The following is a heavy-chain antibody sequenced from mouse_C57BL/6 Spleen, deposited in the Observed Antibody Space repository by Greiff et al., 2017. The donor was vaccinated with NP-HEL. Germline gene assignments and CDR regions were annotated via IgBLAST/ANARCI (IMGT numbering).Heavy chain of an antibody. J-gene: IGHJ2*01. V-gene: IGHV1-53*01. CDR1: GYTFTSYW. D-gene: IGHD1-1*01. CDR3: ARCITTVVYFDY. Sequence: QVQLKQPGTELVKPGASVKLSCKASGYTFTSYWMHWVKQRPGQGLEWIGNINPSNGGTNYNEKFKSKATLTVDKSSSTAYMQLSSLTSEDSAVYYCARCITTVVYFDYWGQGTTLTVSS. CDR2: INPSNGGT.